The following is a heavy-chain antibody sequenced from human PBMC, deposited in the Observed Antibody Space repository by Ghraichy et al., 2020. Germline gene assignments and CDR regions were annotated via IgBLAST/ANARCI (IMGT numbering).Heavy chain of an antibody. CDR1: GGSISSGDYY. D-gene: IGHD3-3*01. Sequence: SETLSLTCTVSGGSISSGDYYWSWIRQPPGKGLEWIGYIYYSGSTYYNPSLKSRVTISVDTSKNQFSLKLSSVTAADTAVYYCARENDFWSGYRKNYYYGMDVWGQGTTVTVSS. CDR3: ARENDFWSGYRKNYYYGMDV. J-gene: IGHJ6*02. CDR2: IYYSGST. V-gene: IGHV4-30-4*01.